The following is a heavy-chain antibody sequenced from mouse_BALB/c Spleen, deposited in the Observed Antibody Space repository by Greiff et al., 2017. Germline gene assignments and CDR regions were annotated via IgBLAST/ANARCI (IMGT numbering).Heavy chain of an antibody. CDR2: INPGSGGT. J-gene: IGHJ4*01. CDR1: GYAFTNYL. V-gene: IGHV1-54*01. CDR3: ARSERYGAMDY. D-gene: IGHD2-14*01. Sequence: VQLQQSGAELVRPGTSVKVSCKASGYAFTNYLIEWVKQRPGQGLEWIGVINPGSGGTNYNEKFKGKATLTADKSSSTAYMQLSSLTSDDSAVYFCARSERYGAMDYWGQGTSVTVSS.